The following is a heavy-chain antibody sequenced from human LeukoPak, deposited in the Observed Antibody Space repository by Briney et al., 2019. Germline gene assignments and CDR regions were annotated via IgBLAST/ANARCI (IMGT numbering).Heavy chain of an antibody. Sequence: GGSLRLSCVASGFTFSNYWMSWVRQAPGKGLEWVANIKPDGSEKSYVDSVKGRFTISRDNAKNSLYLQMKTLRAEDTAVYYCLGNWFDPWGQGTLVTVSP. CDR2: IKPDGSEK. J-gene: IGHJ5*02. CDR1: GFTFSNYW. D-gene: IGHD4-23*01. V-gene: IGHV3-7*01. CDR3: LGNWFDP.